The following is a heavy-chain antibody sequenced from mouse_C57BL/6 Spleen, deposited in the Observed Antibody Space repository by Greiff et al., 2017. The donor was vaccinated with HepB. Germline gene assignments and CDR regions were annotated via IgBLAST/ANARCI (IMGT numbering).Heavy chain of an antibody. J-gene: IGHJ2*01. CDR3: ATLPSLDY. D-gene: IGHD2-10*01. CDR2: IYPGDGDT. V-gene: IGHV1-82*01. CDR1: GYAFSSSW. Sequence: VQLQQSGPELVKPGASVKISCKASGYAFSSSWMNWVKQRPGKGLEWIGRIYPGDGDTNYNGKFKGKATLTADKSSSTAYMQLSSLTSEDSAVYFCATLPSLDYWGQGTTLTVSS.